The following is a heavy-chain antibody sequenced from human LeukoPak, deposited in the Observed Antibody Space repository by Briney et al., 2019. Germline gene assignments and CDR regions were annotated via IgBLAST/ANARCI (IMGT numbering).Heavy chain of an antibody. CDR1: GFTFINYA. CDR2: ISGSGGST. CDR3: AKYLRSGSYYDY. J-gene: IGHJ4*02. D-gene: IGHD1-26*01. V-gene: IGHV3-23*01. Sequence: PGGSLRLSCAASGFTFINYAMSWVRQAPGKGLEWVSAISGSGGSTYYADSVKGRFTISRDNSKNTLHLQMNTLRAEDTAIHYCAKYLRSGSYYDYWGQGTLVTVSS.